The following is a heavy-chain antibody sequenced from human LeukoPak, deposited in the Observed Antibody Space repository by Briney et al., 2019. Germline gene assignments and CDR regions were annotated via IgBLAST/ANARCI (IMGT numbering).Heavy chain of an antibody. CDR1: GGTFSSYA. J-gene: IGHJ4*02. Sequence: GASVKVSCKASGGTFSSYAISWVRQAPGQGLEWMGGIIPIFGTANYAQKFQGRVTITADESTSTAYMELSSLRSEDTAVYYCALRDIVVVPAAIGGGDYWGQGTLVTVSS. V-gene: IGHV1-69*01. D-gene: IGHD2-2*01. CDR2: IIPIFGTA. CDR3: ALRDIVVVPAAIGGGDY.